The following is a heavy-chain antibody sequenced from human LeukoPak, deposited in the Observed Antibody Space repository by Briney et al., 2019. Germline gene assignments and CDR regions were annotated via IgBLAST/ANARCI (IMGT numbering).Heavy chain of an antibody. D-gene: IGHD3-3*01. CDR3: AGSSITIFGVVSRPAPDYFDY. CDR2: INHSGST. CDR1: GGSFSGYY. V-gene: IGHV4-34*01. J-gene: IGHJ4*02. Sequence: KPSETLSLTCAVYGGSFSGYYWSWIRQPPGKGLEWIGEINHSGSTNYNPSLKSRVTISVDTSKNQFSLKLSSVTAADTAVYYCAGSSITIFGVVSRPAPDYFDYWGQGTLVTVSS.